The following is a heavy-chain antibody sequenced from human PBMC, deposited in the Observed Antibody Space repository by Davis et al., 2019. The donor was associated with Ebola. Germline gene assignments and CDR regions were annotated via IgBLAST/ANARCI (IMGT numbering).Heavy chain of an antibody. J-gene: IGHJ4*02. CDR1: GVSISIYY. CDR2: SYTGGSA. V-gene: IGHV4-4*07. D-gene: IGHD1-26*01. Sequence: PGGSLRLSCTVSGVSISIYYWSWIRQPAGKGLEWIGRSYTGGSANYSHSLKSRVTISVDTSKNQFSLKLSSVTAADTAVYYCARESPAGGSYRDWGQGTLVTVSS. CDR3: ARESPAGGSYRD.